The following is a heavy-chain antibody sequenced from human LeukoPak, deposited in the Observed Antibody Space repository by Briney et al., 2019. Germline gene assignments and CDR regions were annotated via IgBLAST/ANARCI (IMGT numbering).Heavy chain of an antibody. J-gene: IGHJ4*01. V-gene: IGHV3-7*05. CDR3: ARGPRSFDY. CDR2: IKPDGSEK. Sequence: PGGSLRLSCAASGFTFSSYWMSWVRQVPGKGLEWVANIKPDGSEKYYVASVKGRFTISRDNAKNSLYLQMNSLRAEDTAMFYCARGPRSFDYWGQGALVTVSS. CDR1: GFTFSSYW.